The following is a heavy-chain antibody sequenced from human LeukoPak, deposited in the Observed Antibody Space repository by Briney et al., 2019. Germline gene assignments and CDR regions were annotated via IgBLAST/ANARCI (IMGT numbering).Heavy chain of an antibody. CDR1: GFTFGDYA. CDR2: IRSKAYGGTT. CDR3: TTDPNYHYYDSSGYYSEILFDY. Sequence: PGGSLRLSCATSGFTFGDYAMSWVRQAPGKGLEWVGFIRSKAYGGTTKYAASVKGRFTISRDDSKSIAYLQMNSLKTEDTAVYYCTTDPNYHYYDSSGYYSEILFDYWGQGTLVTVSS. V-gene: IGHV3-49*04. D-gene: IGHD3-22*01. J-gene: IGHJ4*02.